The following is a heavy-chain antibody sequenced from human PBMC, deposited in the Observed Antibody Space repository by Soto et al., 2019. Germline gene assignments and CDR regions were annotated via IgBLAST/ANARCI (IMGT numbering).Heavy chain of an antibody. D-gene: IGHD2-2*01. CDR1: GYTFTSYA. Sequence: ASVKVSCKASGYTFTSYAMHWVRQAPGQRLEWMGWINAGNGNTKYSQKFQGRVTITRDTSASTAYMELSSLRSEDTALYYFARAGYCSSTSCSKNYFDYWGRGTLVTVSS. V-gene: IGHV1-3*01. CDR3: ARAGYCSSTSCSKNYFDY. J-gene: IGHJ4*02. CDR2: INAGNGNT.